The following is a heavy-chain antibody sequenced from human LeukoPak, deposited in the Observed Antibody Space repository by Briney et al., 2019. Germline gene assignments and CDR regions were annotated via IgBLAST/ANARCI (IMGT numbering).Heavy chain of an antibody. V-gene: IGHV4-31*03. CDR2: IYYSGST. CDR3: AKESGRGTFDV. D-gene: IGHD3-10*01. CDR1: GGSISSGGYY. J-gene: IGHJ3*01. Sequence: SQTLSLTCTVSGGSISSGGYYWSWIRQPPGKGLEWIGYIYYSGSTYYNPSLRGRLRLSVDRATNQISLRLTSVTAADTAVYYCAKESGRGTFDVWGQGTMVTVSS.